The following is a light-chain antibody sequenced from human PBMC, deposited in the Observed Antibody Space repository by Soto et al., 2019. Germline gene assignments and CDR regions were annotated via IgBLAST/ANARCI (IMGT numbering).Light chain of an antibody. CDR2: WAS. Sequence: DIVLTQSPDSLAVSLGERATINCKSSQRVLYSSNNKNYLTWYQQKPGQPPKLLIYWASTRESGVPDRFSGSGSGTDFTLTISILQAEDVAVYYCQQYYSTPPTFGGGTKVEIK. CDR1: QRVLYSSNNKNY. CDR3: QQYYSTPPT. J-gene: IGKJ4*01. V-gene: IGKV4-1*01.